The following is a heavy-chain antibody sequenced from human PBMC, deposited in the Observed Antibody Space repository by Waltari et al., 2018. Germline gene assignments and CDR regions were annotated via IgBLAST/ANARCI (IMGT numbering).Heavy chain of an antibody. V-gene: IGHV4-38-2*02. Sequence: QVQLQESGPGLVKPSETLSLTCTVSGYSISSGYYWGWIRQPPGKGLEWIGSIYHSGSTYYNPSLKSRVTISVDTSKNQFSLKLSSVTAADTAVYYCARTGEIGDCSSTSCYWGWENWFDPWGQGTLVTVSS. D-gene: IGHD2-2*01. CDR1: GYSISSGYY. J-gene: IGHJ5*02. CDR3: ARTGEIGDCSSTSCYWGWENWFDP. CDR2: IYHSGST.